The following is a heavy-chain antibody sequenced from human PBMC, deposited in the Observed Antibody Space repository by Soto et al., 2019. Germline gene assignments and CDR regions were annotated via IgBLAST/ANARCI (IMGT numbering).Heavy chain of an antibody. Sequence: QVQLVQSGAEVKKPGSSVKVSCKASGGTFSSYAISWVRQAPGQGLEWMGGIIPIFGTANYAQKFQGRVTITADESTSTAYMELSSLRSEEKAVYYCAREQGIAAAGGEYYYYCYRMDVWGQGTTVTVSS. CDR3: AREQGIAAAGGEYYYYCYRMDV. CDR2: IIPIFGTA. J-gene: IGHJ6*02. V-gene: IGHV1-69*01. CDR1: GGTFSSYA. D-gene: IGHD6-13*01.